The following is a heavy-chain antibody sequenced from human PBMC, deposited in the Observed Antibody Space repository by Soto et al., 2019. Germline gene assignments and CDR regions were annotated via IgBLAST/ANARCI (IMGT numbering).Heavy chain of an antibody. J-gene: IGHJ5*02. CDR2: IYYSGST. V-gene: IGHV4-30-4*01. Sequence: SETLSLTCTVSGGSISSGDYYWSWIRQPPGKGLEWIGYIYYSGSTYYNPSLKSRVTISVDTSKNQFSLKLSSVTAADTAVYYCARGRGYSGYDPWGQGTRVTVSS. D-gene: IGHD5-12*01. CDR3: ARGRGYSGYDP. CDR1: GGSISSGDYY.